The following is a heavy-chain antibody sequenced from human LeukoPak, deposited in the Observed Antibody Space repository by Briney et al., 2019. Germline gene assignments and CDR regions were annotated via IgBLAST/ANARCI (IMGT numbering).Heavy chain of an antibody. J-gene: IGHJ4*02. CDR2: INHSGST. CDR1: GGSFSGYY. D-gene: IGHD2-15*01. CDR3: ARDGSIVVVVAAIPRRSGFDY. V-gene: IGHV4-34*01. Sequence: PAETLSLTCAVYGGSFSGYYGSWIRQPPGKGREWIGEINHSGSTNYNRSLKSRVTISVDTSKNQFSLKLSSVTAADTAVYYCARDGSIVVVVAAIPRRSGFDYWGQGTLVTVSS.